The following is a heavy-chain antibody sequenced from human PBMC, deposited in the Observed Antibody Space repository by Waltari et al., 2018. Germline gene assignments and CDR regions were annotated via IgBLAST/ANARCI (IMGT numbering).Heavy chain of an antibody. Sequence: QVQLQESGPGLVKPSQTLSLTCTVSGGSISSGSYYWSWIRQPAGKGLEGIGRIYTSGSTHYYPSLKTRLTISVDTSQSQSSLKLRTVTAADTALYSCARARSAYSNSMDVCGTATTVTVPS. J-gene: IGHJ6*03. CDR1: GGSISSGSYY. V-gene: IGHV4-61*02. CDR3: ARARSAYSNSMDV. CDR2: IYTSGST. D-gene: IGHD3-3*01.